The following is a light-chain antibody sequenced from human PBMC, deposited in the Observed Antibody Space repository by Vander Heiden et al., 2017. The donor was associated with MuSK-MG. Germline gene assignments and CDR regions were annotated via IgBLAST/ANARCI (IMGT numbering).Light chain of an antibody. CDR2: DDT. J-gene: IGLJ1*01. CDR3: QVGDSSSEHPVV. Sequence: SYVVTQPPAVSVAPGQTARITCGGNNIGSKSVHWYQQKPGQGPVLVVEDDTDRPSAIPERFACSNAGNKATPTLSKVEAGDEADYGWQVGDSSSEHPVVFGAGTKVTVL. V-gene: IGLV3-21*02. CDR1: NIGSKS.